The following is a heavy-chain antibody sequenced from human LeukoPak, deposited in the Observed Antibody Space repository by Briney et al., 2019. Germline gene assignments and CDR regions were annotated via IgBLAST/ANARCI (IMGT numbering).Heavy chain of an antibody. CDR1: GFTFSSYA. CDR3: AKDLRLYYDSSGYDAFDI. CDR2: ISGSGGST. J-gene: IGHJ3*02. D-gene: IGHD3-22*01. V-gene: IGHV3-23*01. Sequence: PGGSLRLSCAASGFTFSSYAMSWVRQAPGKGLEWVSAISGSGGSTYYADSVKGRFTISRDNSKNTLYLQMNSLRAEDTAVYYCAKDLRLYYDSSGYDAFDIWGQGTMVTVSS.